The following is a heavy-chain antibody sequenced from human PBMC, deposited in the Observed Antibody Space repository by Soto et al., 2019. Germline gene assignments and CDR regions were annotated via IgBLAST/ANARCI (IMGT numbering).Heavy chain of an antibody. CDR1: GGSIISYY. Sequence: QVQQQGSGLGLVKPTENLSLTCTVSGGSIISYYSSWIRQPPGKGLEWIGYIYHSGSTNYNPSLKSRVTISGDTPKNQFSLKLCSVTAAVTAVYYCARRNWNYVPSPPDPYYLDVWGKGTTGTVSS. D-gene: IGHD1-7*01. V-gene: IGHV4-59*08. J-gene: IGHJ6*03. CDR3: ARRNWNYVPSPPDPYYLDV. CDR2: IYHSGST.